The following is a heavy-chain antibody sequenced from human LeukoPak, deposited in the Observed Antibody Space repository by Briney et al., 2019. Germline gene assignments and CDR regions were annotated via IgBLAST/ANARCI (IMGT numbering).Heavy chain of an antibody. D-gene: IGHD6-19*01. Sequence: PSETLSLTCTVSGASISGDYWSWLRQPPGKGLEWIAYIYYDGSTNYNPSLKSRGTISLDTSKNQFSLTLSSVTAADTAVYYCARLASGSYWGQGTLVTVSS. V-gene: IGHV4-59*12. CDR1: GASISGDY. CDR3: ARLASGSY. CDR2: IYYDGST. J-gene: IGHJ4*02.